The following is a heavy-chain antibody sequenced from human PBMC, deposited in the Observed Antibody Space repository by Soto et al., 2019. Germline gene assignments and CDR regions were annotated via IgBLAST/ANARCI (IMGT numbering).Heavy chain of an antibody. CDR1: GFTFSSYN. CDR2: ISSSSSTI. Sequence: VQLMESGGGLLQPGGSLRLSCAASGFTFSSYNMNWVRQAPGKGLEWVSHISSSSSTIYYAGSVKGRFTISRDNAKNSLDLQMNSLRAEDTAVYYCARAGSYGDYVRYWGQGTLVIVSS. D-gene: IGHD4-17*01. J-gene: IGHJ1*01. CDR3: ARAGSYGDYVRY. V-gene: IGHV3-48*01.